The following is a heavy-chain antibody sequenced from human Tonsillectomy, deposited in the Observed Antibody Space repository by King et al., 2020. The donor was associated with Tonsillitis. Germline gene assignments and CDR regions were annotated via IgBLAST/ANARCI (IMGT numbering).Heavy chain of an antibody. V-gene: IGHV1-2*02. CDR1: GYTFTDYY. CDR3: ARVPRCSVGTCYSGHLDH. D-gene: IGHD2-15*01. J-gene: IGHJ4*02. Sequence: QLVQSGAEVKIPGASVKVSCKASGYTFTDYYIHWVRQAPGQGLEWMGWINPNRGDTNCSQKFQGRVAMTRDTSINTAYMELISLMSNDTAVYYCARVPRCSVGTCYSGHLDHWGQGTLVTVSS. CDR2: INPNRGDT.